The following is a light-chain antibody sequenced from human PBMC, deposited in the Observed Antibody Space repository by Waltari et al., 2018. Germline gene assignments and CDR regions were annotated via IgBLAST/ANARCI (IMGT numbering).Light chain of an antibody. CDR2: KDI. CDR1: ALSTKY. CDR3: LSPDSGGTYWV. V-gene: IGLV3-16*01. J-gene: IGLJ3*02. Sequence: SHELTQPPSVSVSLGQMARISCSGEALSTKYVHGYQQKPGQSPVLIIYKDIERPSGTPERFSGSSSGTLVTLTISGVQAEDEADYYCLSPDSGGTYWVFGGGTKLTVL.